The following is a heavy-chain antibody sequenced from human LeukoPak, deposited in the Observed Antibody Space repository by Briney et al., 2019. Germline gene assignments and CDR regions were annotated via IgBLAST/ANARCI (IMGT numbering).Heavy chain of an antibody. J-gene: IGHJ4*02. CDR2: IYYSGST. V-gene: IGHV4-38-2*02. CDR3: ARQAYYYDSSGYYPN. Sequence: PSETLSLTCTVSGYSISSGYYWGWIRQPPGKGLEWIGSIYYSGSTYYNPSLKSRVTISVDTSKNQFSLKLSSVTAADTAVYYCARQAYYYDSSGYYPNWGQGTLVTVSS. CDR1: GYSISSGYY. D-gene: IGHD3-22*01.